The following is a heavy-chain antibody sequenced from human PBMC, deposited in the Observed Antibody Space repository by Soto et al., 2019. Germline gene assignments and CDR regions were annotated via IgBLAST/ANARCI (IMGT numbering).Heavy chain of an antibody. Sequence: GVSLRLSCAASGFTFSSYWMSWVRQAPGKGLEWVANIKPDGSEKWYVDSVKGRFTISRDNAKNSLYLQMNRLRVEDTAVYYCARGDYYDSSGPFSDAFDIWGQGTMVTVSS. CDR2: IKPDGSEK. D-gene: IGHD3-22*01. V-gene: IGHV3-7*04. CDR3: ARGDYYDSSGPFSDAFDI. J-gene: IGHJ3*02. CDR1: GFTFSSYW.